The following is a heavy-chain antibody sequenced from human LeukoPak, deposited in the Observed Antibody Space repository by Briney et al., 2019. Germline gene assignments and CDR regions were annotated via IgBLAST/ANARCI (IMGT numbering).Heavy chain of an antibody. CDR3: ARAGDGYNPFDY. CDR1: GGSISSGGYY. J-gene: IGHJ4*02. Sequence: SETLSLTCTVSGGSISSGGYYWSWIRQPPGKGLEWIGYIYDSGSTNYNPSLKSRVTISVDTSKNQFSLKLSSVTAADTAVYYCARAGDGYNPFDYWGQGTLVTVSS. V-gene: IGHV4-61*08. D-gene: IGHD5-24*01. CDR2: IYDSGST.